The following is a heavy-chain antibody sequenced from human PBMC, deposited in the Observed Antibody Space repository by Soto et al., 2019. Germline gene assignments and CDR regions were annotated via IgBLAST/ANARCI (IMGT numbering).Heavy chain of an antibody. J-gene: IGHJ4*02. V-gene: IGHV3-23*01. CDR1: GFTFNNYS. CDR3: ARADGPLPVTLLGF. D-gene: IGHD5-18*01. CDR2: INRGGGP. Sequence: EVRLLESEGGLVQPGGSLTLSCATSGFTFNNYSMSWVRQAPGKGLEWVSSINRGGGPYYADSVKGRFTISRDNSKNMLYLRMNSLRADDTAVYFCARADGPLPVTLLGFWGQGTLVTVSS.